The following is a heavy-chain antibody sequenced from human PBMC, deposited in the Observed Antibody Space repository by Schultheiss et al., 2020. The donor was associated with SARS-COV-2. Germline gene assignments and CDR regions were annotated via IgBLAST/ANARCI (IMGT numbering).Heavy chain of an antibody. D-gene: IGHD3-16*01. CDR2: ISSSSSYI. CDR1: GFTVSSYY. Sequence: GGSLRLSCAASGFTVSSYYMNWVRQAPGKGLEWVSSISSSSSYIYYADSVKGRFTISRDNAKNSLYLQMNSLRAEDTAVYYCARDDGGDDYYYGMDVWGQGTAVTVSS. CDR3: ARDDGGDDYYYGMDV. V-gene: IGHV3-21*01. J-gene: IGHJ6*02.